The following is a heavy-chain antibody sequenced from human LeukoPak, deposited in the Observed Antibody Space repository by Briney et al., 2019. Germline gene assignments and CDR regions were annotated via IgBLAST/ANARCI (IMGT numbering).Heavy chain of an antibody. CDR3: ASIAVAGTVDY. CDR1: GGSISSYY. V-gene: IGHV4-39*07. D-gene: IGHD6-19*01. CDR2: IYYSGST. Sequence: SETLSLTCTVSGGSISSYYWGWIRQPPGKGLEWIGSIYYSGSTYYNPSLKSRVTISVDTSKNQFSLKLSSVTAADTAVYYCASIAVAGTVDYWGQGTLVTVSS. J-gene: IGHJ4*02.